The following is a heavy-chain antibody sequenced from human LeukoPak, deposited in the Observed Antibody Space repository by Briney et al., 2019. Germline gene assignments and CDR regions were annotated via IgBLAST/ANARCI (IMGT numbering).Heavy chain of an antibody. D-gene: IGHD2-2*01. V-gene: IGHV1-18*01. CDR1: GYTFTSYG. CDR3: ARGSSGYCSSTSCYPGWFDP. J-gene: IGHJ5*02. CDR2: ISAYNGNT. Sequence: GASVKVSCKASGYTFTSYGISWVRQAPGQGLEWMGLISAYNGNTNYAQKLQGRVTMTTDTSTSTAYMELRSLRSDDTAVYYYARGSSGYCSSTSCYPGWFDPWGQGTLVTVSS.